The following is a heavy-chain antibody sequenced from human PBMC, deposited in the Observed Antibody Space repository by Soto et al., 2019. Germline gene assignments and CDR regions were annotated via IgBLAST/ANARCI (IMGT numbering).Heavy chain of an antibody. J-gene: IGHJ4*02. CDR1: GGSISISSYY. Sequence: PSETLSLTCTVSGGSISISSYYWGWIRQPPGKGLEWIGSIYYSGSTYYNPSLKSRVTISEDTSKNQFSLKLSSVTAADTAVFYCARNRYSYGYFDYWGQGTLVTVSS. CDR3: ARNRYSYGYFDY. V-gene: IGHV4-39*01. D-gene: IGHD5-18*01. CDR2: IYYSGST.